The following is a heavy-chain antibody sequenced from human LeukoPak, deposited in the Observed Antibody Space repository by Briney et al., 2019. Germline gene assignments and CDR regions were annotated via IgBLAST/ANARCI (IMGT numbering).Heavy chain of an antibody. CDR3: ARVRKTYYYDSSGYDY. CDR2: INHSGST. D-gene: IGHD3-22*01. V-gene: IGHV4-34*01. Sequence: PSETLSLTCAVYGGSFSGYYWSWIRQPPGKGLEWIGEINHSGSTNYNPPLKSRVTISVDTSKNLFSLKLSSVTAADTAVYYCARVRKTYYYDSSGYDYWGQGTLVTVSS. J-gene: IGHJ4*02. CDR1: GGSFSGYY.